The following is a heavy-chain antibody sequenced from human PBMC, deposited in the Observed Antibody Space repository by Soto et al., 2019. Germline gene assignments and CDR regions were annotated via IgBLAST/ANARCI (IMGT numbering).Heavy chain of an antibody. V-gene: IGHV3-30*18. D-gene: IGHD6-19*01. Sequence: GGSLRLSCAASGFTFSSYGMHWVRQAPGKGLEWVAILSYDGSNKYYADSVKGRFTISRDNSKNTLYLQMNSLRAEDTAVYYCAKDQSTGWYYFDYWGQGTLVTV. CDR3: AKDQSTGWYYFDY. J-gene: IGHJ4*02. CDR1: GFTFSSYG. CDR2: LSYDGSNK.